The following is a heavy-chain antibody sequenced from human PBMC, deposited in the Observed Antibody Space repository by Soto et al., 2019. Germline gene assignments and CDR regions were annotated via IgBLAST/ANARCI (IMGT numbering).Heavy chain of an antibody. CDR2: IRQDGNEE. CDR3: ANAEGYSFDI. Sequence: EVQLVETGGGLVQPGGSLRLSCAASGFTFRSHWMSWVRQAPGKGLEWVVTIRQDGNEEQYLDSVKGRFPLSRDDAKNSLYLQMNALRAEDTAVYFCANAEGYSFDIRGQGTMVTVSS. V-gene: IGHV3-7*01. J-gene: IGHJ3*02. D-gene: IGHD1-1*01. CDR1: GFTFRSHW.